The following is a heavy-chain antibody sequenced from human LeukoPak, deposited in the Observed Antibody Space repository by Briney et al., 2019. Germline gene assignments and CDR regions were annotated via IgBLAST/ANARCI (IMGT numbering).Heavy chain of an antibody. D-gene: IGHD3-22*01. J-gene: IGHJ4*02. Sequence: SETLSLTCTVSGGSISSYYWSWIRQPPGKGLEWIGDICYSGSTNYNPSLKSRVTISVGTSKNQFSLKLSSVTAADTAVYYCARDVGFYYDSSGYYDYWGQGPLVTVSS. CDR3: ARDVGFYYDSSGYYDY. CDR2: ICYSGST. CDR1: GGSISSYY. V-gene: IGHV4-59*01.